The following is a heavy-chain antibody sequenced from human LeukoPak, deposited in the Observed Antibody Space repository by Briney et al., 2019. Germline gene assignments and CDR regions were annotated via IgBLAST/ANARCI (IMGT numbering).Heavy chain of an antibody. CDR1: GGSISSYY. V-gene: IGHV4-59*01. J-gene: IGHJ3*02. Sequence: SQTLSLTCTVPGGSISSYYWSWIRQPPGKGLEWIGYIYYSGSTNYNPSLKSRVTISVDTSKNQFSLKLSSVTAADTAVYYWARQIRTTQVGLAFDIWGQGTMVTVSS. D-gene: IGHD4-17*01. CDR3: ARQIRTTQVGLAFDI. CDR2: IYYSGST.